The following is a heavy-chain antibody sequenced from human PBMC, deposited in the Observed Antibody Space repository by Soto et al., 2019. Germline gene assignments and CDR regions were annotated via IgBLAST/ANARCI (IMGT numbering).Heavy chain of an antibody. V-gene: IGHV3-43*01. CDR2: ISWDGGST. D-gene: IGHD3-9*01. Sequence: GGSLRLSCAASGFTFDDYTMHWVRQAPGKGLEWVSLISWDGGSTYYADSVKGRFTISRDNSKNSLYLQMNSLRTEDTALYYCAKGVAGHILTGYYYFDYWGQGTLVTVSS. J-gene: IGHJ4*02. CDR3: AKGVAGHILTGYYYFDY. CDR1: GFTFDDYT.